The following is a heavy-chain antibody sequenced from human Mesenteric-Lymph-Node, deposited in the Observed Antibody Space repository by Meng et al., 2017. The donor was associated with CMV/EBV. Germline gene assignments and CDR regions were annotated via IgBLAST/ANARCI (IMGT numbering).Heavy chain of an antibody. CDR1: GFTLSDYY. CDR2: IGSSAGTA. Sequence: GESLKISCAASGFTLSDYYMTWIRQAPGKGLEWVSSIGSSAGTASYADSVKGRFTISRDNAKNSVFLHMDSLRADDTAVYHCASSAGDSMIALDYYYGMDVWGPGATVTVSS. V-gene: IGHV3-11*01. CDR3: ASSAGDSMIALDYYYGMDV. D-gene: IGHD2-21*01. J-gene: IGHJ6*02.